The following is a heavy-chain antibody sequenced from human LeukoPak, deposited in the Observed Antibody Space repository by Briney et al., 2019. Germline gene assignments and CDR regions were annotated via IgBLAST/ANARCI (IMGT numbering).Heavy chain of an antibody. V-gene: IGHV4-39*01. CDR1: GGSISSSSYY. D-gene: IGHD2-2*01. CDR3: ARGGYCSSTSCYYYYHMGV. J-gene: IGHJ6*03. CDR2: IYYSGST. Sequence: SETLSLTCTVSGGSISSSSYYWCWIRQPPGKGLEWIGSIYYSGSTYYNPSLKSRVTISVDTSKSQFSLRLSSVTAADTAVYYCARGGYCSSTSCYYYYHMGVWGKGTTVTVSS.